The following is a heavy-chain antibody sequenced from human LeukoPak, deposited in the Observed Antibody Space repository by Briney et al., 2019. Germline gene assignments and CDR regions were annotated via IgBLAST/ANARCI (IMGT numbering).Heavy chain of an antibody. D-gene: IGHD5-18*01. Sequence: GGSLRLSCAASGFTFSSYWMSWVRQAPGTGLEWVANIKQDGSEQYYVDSVKGRFTISRDNAKNSLYLQMNSLRAEDTAVYYCARAPYSYGYSFDYWGQGTLVTVSS. J-gene: IGHJ4*02. CDR2: IKQDGSEQ. CDR1: GFTFSSYW. CDR3: ARAPYSYGYSFDY. V-gene: IGHV3-7*03.